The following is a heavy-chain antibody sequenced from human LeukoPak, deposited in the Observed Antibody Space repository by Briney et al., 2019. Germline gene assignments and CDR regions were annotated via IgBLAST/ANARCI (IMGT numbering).Heavy chain of an antibody. D-gene: IGHD6-19*01. CDR1: GFTVSSNY. CDR3: ARDNGIAVAGFDY. CDR2: IYSGGST. Sequence: GRSLRLSCAASGFTVSSNYMSWVRQAPGKGLEWVSVIYSGGSTYYADSVKGRFTISRDNSKNTLYLQMNSLRAEDTAVYYCARDNGIAVAGFDYWGQGTLVTVSS. V-gene: IGHV3-66*01. J-gene: IGHJ4*02.